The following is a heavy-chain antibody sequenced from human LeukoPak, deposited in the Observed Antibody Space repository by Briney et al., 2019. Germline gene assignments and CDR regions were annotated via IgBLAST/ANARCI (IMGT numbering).Heavy chain of an antibody. V-gene: IGHV1-46*01. J-gene: IGHJ6*03. CDR3: AREIRFLEWLHYYYYMDV. CDR2: INPSGGST. Sequence: ASVKVSCKASGYTFTSYGISWVRQAPGQGLEWMGIINPSGGSTSYAQKFQGRVTMTRDMSTSTVYMELSSLRSEDTAVYYCAREIRFLEWLHYYYYMDVWGKGTTVTVSS. CDR1: GYTFTSYG. D-gene: IGHD3-3*01.